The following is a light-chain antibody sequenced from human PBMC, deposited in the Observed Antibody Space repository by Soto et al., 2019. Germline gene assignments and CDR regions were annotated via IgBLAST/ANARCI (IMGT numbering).Light chain of an antibody. CDR1: QTITTY. J-gene: IGKJ4*01. Sequence: IPMTQSPSSLFASVGDSVTITCRASQTITTYLNWYRQKPGKAPKLLIYAASSLQSGVPSRFSGRGSETEFTLTISSLQPEDFATYFCQQIYSAPLTFGGGTKVEIK. V-gene: IGKV1-39*01. CDR2: AAS. CDR3: QQIYSAPLT.